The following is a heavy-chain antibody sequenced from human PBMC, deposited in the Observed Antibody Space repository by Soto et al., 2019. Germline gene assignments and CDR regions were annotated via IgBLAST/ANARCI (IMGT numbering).Heavy chain of an antibody. D-gene: IGHD3-3*01. Sequence: GASVKVSCKSSGYRFETYAMSWVRQAPGQGLEWMGWIRAYNIDTYYAQKFQDSVTMTTDTSTGTAYMELRSLRSDDTAVYYCARGHGVIIGAMDVWGQGTTVTVSS. CDR1: GYRFETYA. V-gene: IGHV1-18*01. J-gene: IGHJ6*02. CDR3: ARGHGVIIGAMDV. CDR2: IRAYNIDT.